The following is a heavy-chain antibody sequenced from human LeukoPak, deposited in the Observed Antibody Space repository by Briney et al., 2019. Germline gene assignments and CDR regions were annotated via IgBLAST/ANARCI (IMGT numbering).Heavy chain of an antibody. J-gene: IGHJ4*02. D-gene: IGHD4-17*01. CDR2: ISGSGGST. CDR1: GFTFSSYA. V-gene: IGHV3-23*01. CDR3: AKDYSHDYGDYPFDY. Sequence: GGSLRLSCAASGFTFSSYAMSWVRQAPGKGLEWVSAISGSGGSTYYADSVKGRFTISRDNSKDTLYLQMNSLRAEDTAVYYCAKDYSHDYGDYPFDYWGQGTLVTVSS.